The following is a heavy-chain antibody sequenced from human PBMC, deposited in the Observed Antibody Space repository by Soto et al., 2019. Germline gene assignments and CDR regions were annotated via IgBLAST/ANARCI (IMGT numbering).Heavy chain of an antibody. CDR3: ARDLRQLLSHNYYYYYLDV. J-gene: IGHJ6*03. CDR2: IGSSGLSV. D-gene: IGHD2-2*01. V-gene: IGHV3-11*01. Sequence: QVHLVESGGGLVKPGGSLRLSCAASGFTFSDYQMIWIRQAPGKGLEWVSYIGSSGLSVYYEDSVKGRFTISRDNANNSLYLQKNSLRAEDSAVYYCARDLRQLLSHNYYYYYLDVWGKGTTVSVSS. CDR1: GFTFSDYQ.